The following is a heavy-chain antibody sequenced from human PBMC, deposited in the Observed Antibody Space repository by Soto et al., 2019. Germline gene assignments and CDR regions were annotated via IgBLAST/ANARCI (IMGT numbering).Heavy chain of an antibody. V-gene: IGHV3-30*18. D-gene: IGHD4-17*01. CDR1: GFTFSSYG. CDR3: AKAMTTGGVSAFDI. CDR2: ISYDGSNK. J-gene: IGHJ3*02. Sequence: QVQLVESGGGVVQPGRSLRLSCAASGFTFSSYGMHWVRQAPGKGLEWVAVISYDGSNKYYADSVKGRFTISRDNSKNTLYLQMNSLRAEDTAVYYCAKAMTTGGVSAFDIWGHGTMVTVSS.